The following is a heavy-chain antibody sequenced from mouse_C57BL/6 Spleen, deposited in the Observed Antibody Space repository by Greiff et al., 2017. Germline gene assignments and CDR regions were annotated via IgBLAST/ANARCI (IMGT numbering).Heavy chain of an antibody. CDR2: ISNGGGST. Sequence: EVHLVESGGGLVQPGGSLKLSCAASGFTFSDYYMYWVRQTPEKRLEWVAYISNGGGSTYYPDTVKGRFTISRDNAKNTLYLQMSRLKSEDTAMYYCARRGLRHNYAMDYWGQGTSVTVSS. V-gene: IGHV5-12*01. J-gene: IGHJ4*01. D-gene: IGHD2-4*01. CDR1: GFTFSDYY. CDR3: ARRGLRHNYAMDY.